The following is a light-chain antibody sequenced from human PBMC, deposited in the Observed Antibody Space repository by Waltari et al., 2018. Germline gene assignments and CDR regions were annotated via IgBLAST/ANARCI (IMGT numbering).Light chain of an antibody. CDR1: SSDVGGYNY. Sequence: QSALTQPASVSGSPGQSITISCTGPSSDVGGYNYVPWYQQHPGKAPKLMIYDVSKRPSGVSNRFSGSKSGNTASLTISGLQAEDEADYYCSSYTSSSTPGVFGGGTKLTVL. CDR2: DVS. V-gene: IGLV2-14*01. J-gene: IGLJ3*02. CDR3: SSYTSSSTPGV.